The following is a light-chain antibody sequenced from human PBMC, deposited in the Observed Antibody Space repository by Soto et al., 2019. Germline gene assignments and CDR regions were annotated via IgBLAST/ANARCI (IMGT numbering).Light chain of an antibody. CDR2: GAS. CDR3: QLYNHWPRT. Sequence: EIVLTQSPGTLSLSPGERATLSCRASQSVSSSYLAWYQQKPGQAPRVLIYGASTRATGFPARFSGSGSGTEFTLTISSLQSEDFAVYYCQLYNHWPRTFGQGTKVDIK. CDR1: QSVSSSY. J-gene: IGKJ1*01. V-gene: IGKV3-15*01.